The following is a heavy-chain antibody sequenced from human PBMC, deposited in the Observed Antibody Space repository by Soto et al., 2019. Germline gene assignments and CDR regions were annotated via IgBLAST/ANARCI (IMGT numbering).Heavy chain of an antibody. V-gene: IGHV5-51*01. J-gene: IGHJ4*02. CDR2: IYPGDSDT. Sequence: GESLKISCKGSGYSFTSYWLGWVRQMPGKGLEWMGIIYPGDSDTRYSPSFQGQVTISADKSISTAYLQWSRLKASDTAMYYCARRILTTYYDYVLGIYRSPHVRDYLDFWGQGTLVTVSS. CDR1: GYSFTSYW. CDR3: ARRILTTYYDYVLGIYRSPHVRDYLDF. D-gene: IGHD3-16*02.